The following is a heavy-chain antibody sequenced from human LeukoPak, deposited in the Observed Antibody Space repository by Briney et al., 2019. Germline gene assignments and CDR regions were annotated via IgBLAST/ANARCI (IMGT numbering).Heavy chain of an antibody. Sequence: GGSLRLSCAASGFTFSSYSMNWVRQAPGKGLEWVSSISSSSSYIYYADSVKGRFTISRDNAKNSLYLQMNSLRAEDTAVYYCARADIVVVPDAFDIWGQGTMVTVSS. V-gene: IGHV3-21*01. CDR1: GFTFSSYS. CDR2: ISSSSSYI. J-gene: IGHJ3*02. CDR3: ARADIVVVPDAFDI. D-gene: IGHD2-2*01.